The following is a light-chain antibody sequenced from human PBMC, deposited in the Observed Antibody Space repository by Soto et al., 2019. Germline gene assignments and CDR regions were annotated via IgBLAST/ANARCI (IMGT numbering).Light chain of an antibody. CDR2: DAS. Sequence: IVFTQSPATLSVSPGERATLSCRASQSVSGKLAWYQQKPGQAPRLLIYDASTRATGIPARFSGSGSGTEFTLTISSLQSEDFAVYYCQQSNNWPWTFGQGTKVDIK. V-gene: IGKV3-15*01. CDR1: QSVSGK. CDR3: QQSNNWPWT. J-gene: IGKJ1*01.